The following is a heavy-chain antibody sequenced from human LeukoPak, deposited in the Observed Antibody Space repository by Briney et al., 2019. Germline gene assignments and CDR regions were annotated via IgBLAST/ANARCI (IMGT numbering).Heavy chain of an antibody. CDR2: ITPSSDTI. D-gene: IGHD2-15*01. V-gene: IGHV3-48*01. CDR1: GFTFSSYS. Sequence: GGSLRLSCAASGFTFSSYSMNWVRQAPGKGLAWVSYITPSSDTIYYADSVKGRFTISRDNAKNSLYLQMNSLRAEDTAVYYCVRDNPRCCGVVPANIDDYWGQGTLVTVSS. CDR3: VRDNPRCCGVVPANIDDY. J-gene: IGHJ4*02.